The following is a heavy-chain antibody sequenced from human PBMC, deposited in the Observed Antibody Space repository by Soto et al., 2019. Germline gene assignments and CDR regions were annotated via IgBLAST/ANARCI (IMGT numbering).Heavy chain of an antibody. V-gene: IGHV4-30-2*01. CDR3: AIIGGDYGSNNWLDP. J-gene: IGHJ5*02. CDR1: GGSISSGGYS. D-gene: IGHD4-17*01. CDR2: MYHSGST. Sequence: TSETLSLTCAVSGGSISSGGYSWSWIRQPPGKGLERIGYMYHSGSTYYNPSLKSRVTISIDRSKNQFSLKLSSVTAADTAVYYCAIIGGDYGSNNWLDPWGQGALVTVSS.